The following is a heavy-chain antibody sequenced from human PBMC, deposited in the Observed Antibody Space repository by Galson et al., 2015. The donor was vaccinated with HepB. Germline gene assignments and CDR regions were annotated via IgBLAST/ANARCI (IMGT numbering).Heavy chain of an antibody. CDR1: GYSVSNNSSA. J-gene: IGHJ3*02. Sequence: CAIFGYSVSNNSSATYWIRRSRPRGLEWLGRTYYSSKWYHDYAVSVESRITINPDTSKNQFSLQLDSVTPEDTALYYCASYHLGTSYAFDIWGQGTMVTVSS. D-gene: IGHD1-14*01. V-gene: IGHV6-1*01. CDR2: TYYSSKWYH. CDR3: ASYHLGTSYAFDI.